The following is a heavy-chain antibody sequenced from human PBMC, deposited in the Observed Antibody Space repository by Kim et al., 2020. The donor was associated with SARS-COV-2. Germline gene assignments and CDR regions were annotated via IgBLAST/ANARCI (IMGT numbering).Heavy chain of an antibody. V-gene: IGHV4-34*01. J-gene: IGHJ6*02. CDR1: GGSFSGYY. D-gene: IGHD3-3*01. Sequence: SETLSLTCAVYGGSFSGYYWSWIRQPPGKGLEWIGEINHSGSTNYNPSLKSRVTISVDTSKNQFSLKLSSVTAADTAVYYCARLVGVIRPLYYYYGMDVWGQGTTVTVSS. CDR3: ARLVGVIRPLYYYYGMDV. CDR2: INHSGST.